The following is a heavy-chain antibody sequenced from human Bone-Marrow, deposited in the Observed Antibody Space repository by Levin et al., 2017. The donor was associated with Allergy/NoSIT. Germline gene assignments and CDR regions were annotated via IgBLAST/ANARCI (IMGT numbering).Heavy chain of an antibody. CDR1: GGTFSSHV. CDR2: IIPTFATT. Sequence: SVKVSCKASGGTFSSHVITWVRQAPGQGLEWMGDIIPTFATTKYGQKFQGRVTITADSSTRTAYMELNSLTSEDTAVYYCARPAQSGYPTNEYFQQWGQGTLVTVSS. CDR3: ARPAQSGYPTNEYFQQ. J-gene: IGHJ1*01. D-gene: IGHD5-12*01. V-gene: IGHV1-69*13.